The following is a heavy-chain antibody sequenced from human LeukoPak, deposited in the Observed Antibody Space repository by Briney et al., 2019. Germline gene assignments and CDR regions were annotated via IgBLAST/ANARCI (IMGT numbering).Heavy chain of an antibody. Sequence: GRSLRLSCAASGFTFDDYAMHWVRQAPGKGLEWVSRINGDGSSTAYADSVKGRFTISRDNAKNTLYLQMNSLRAEDTAMYYCVRMNDFGANFAVYWGQGTLVTVSS. J-gene: IGHJ4*02. D-gene: IGHD4-23*01. CDR1: GFTFDDYA. CDR2: INGDGSST. V-gene: IGHV3-74*01. CDR3: VRMNDFGANFAVY.